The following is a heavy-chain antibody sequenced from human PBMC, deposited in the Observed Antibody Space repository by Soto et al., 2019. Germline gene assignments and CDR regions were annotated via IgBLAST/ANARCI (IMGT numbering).Heavy chain of an antibody. CDR1: GYTFTSHY. V-gene: IGHV1-46*03. Sequence: QVQLVQSGAEVKKPGASVKVSCKASGYTFTSHYIHWVRQAPGQGLEWMGMINPRGGSTRYAQKFQGRVTMTRDTSTTTVHMELSSLRSEDTAVYYCARQDGDPGAFDIWGQGTLVTVSS. D-gene: IGHD4-17*01. CDR2: INPRGGST. CDR3: ARQDGDPGAFDI. J-gene: IGHJ3*02.